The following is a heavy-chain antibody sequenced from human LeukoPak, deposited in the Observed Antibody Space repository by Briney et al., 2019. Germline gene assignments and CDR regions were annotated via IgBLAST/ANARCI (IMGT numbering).Heavy chain of an antibody. V-gene: IGHV4-4*02. CDR3: ASDYGSGSFQPYYYYYGMDV. Sequence: SETLSLTCAVSGGSISSSNWWSWVRQPPGKGLEWIGEIYHSGSTNYNPSLKSRVTISVDKSKNQFSLKLSSVTAAGTAVYYCASDYGSGSFQPYYYYYGMDVWGQGTTVTVSS. J-gene: IGHJ6*02. CDR2: IYHSGST. D-gene: IGHD3-10*01. CDR1: GGSISSSNW.